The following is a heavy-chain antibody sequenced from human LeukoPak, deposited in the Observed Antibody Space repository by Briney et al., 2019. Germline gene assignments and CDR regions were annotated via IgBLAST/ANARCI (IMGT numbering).Heavy chain of an antibody. V-gene: IGHV3-30*02. CDR2: VRYDGSNK. J-gene: IGHJ6*02. D-gene: IGHD5-12*01. CDR1: GFTFSSYG. Sequence: GGSLRLSCAASGFTFSSYGMHWVRQAPGKGLEWVAFVRYDGSNKYYADSVKGRFTISRDNSKNTLYLQMNSLRAEDTAVYYCARDVNSGYEGDGMDVWGQGTTVTVSS. CDR3: ARDVNSGYEGDGMDV.